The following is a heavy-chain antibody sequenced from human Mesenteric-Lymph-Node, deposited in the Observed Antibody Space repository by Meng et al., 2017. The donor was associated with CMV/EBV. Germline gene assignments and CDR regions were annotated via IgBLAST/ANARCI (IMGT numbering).Heavy chain of an antibody. V-gene: IGHV4-34*01. CDR3: ASGDGYNQNFDY. CDR1: GGSFSDYY. Sequence: CVVYGGSFSDYYWSWIRQPPGKGLEWIGEINHSGRSNYNPSLKSRVTILLDTSKNQFSLKLSSVTAADTAVYYCASGDGYNQNFDYWGQGTLVTVSS. CDR2: INHSGRS. J-gene: IGHJ4*02. D-gene: IGHD5-24*01.